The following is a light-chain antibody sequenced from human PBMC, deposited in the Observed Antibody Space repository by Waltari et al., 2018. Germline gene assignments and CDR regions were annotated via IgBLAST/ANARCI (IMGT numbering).Light chain of an antibody. CDR2: GAS. J-gene: IGKJ1*01. Sequence: EIVLTQSPGTLSLSPGERATLSCRASQSVSSSYLAWYQQKPGQSPRLLIYGASSRAAGIPDRCSGNGSGTDFTLTISRLEPEDFAVYYCQQYVSSPWTFGQGTKVEIK. V-gene: IGKV3-20*01. CDR3: QQYVSSPWT. CDR1: QSVSSSY.